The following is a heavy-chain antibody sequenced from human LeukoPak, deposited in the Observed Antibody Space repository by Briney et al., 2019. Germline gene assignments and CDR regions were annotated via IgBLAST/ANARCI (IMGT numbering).Heavy chain of an antibody. CDR3: AKEHDRSSYYYDSSGYYSHYYYMDV. CDR2: ISSSGGST. Sequence: GGSLRLSCAASGFTFSSYAMSWVRQAPGKGLEWVSAISSSGGSTYYADSVKGRFTISRDNSKNTLYLQMNSLRAEDTALYYCAKEHDRSSYYYDSSGYYSHYYYMDVWGKGTTVTVSS. J-gene: IGHJ6*03. D-gene: IGHD3-22*01. V-gene: IGHV3-23*01. CDR1: GFTFSSYA.